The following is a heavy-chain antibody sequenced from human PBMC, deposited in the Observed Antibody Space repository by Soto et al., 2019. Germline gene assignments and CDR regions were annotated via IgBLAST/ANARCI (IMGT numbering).Heavy chain of an antibody. D-gene: IGHD5-18*01. CDR3: AKDGPDLLQLWLYPYFDY. J-gene: IGHJ4*02. CDR1: GFTFSSYA. V-gene: IGHV3-23*01. Sequence: GSLRLSCAASGFTFSSYAMSWVRQAPGKGQEWVSAISGSGGSTYYADSVKGRFTISRDNSKNTLYLQMNSLRAEDTAVYYCAKDGPDLLQLWLYPYFDYWGQVTLVTVSS. CDR2: ISGSGGST.